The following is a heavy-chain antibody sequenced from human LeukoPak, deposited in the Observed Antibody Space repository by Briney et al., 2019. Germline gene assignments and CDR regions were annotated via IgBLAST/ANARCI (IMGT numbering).Heavy chain of an antibody. CDR1: GGSISSGGYY. Sequence: SETLSLTCTVSGGSISSGGYYWSWIRQHPGKGLEWIGYIYYSGSTYYNPSLKSRVTISVDTSKNQFSLKLSSVTAADTAVYYCARDHSSWYYYNILTVTPPPRPNWFDPWGQGTLVTVSS. CDR3: ARDHSSWYYYNILTVTPPPRPNWFDP. CDR2: IYYSGST. J-gene: IGHJ5*02. V-gene: IGHV4-31*03. D-gene: IGHD6-13*01.